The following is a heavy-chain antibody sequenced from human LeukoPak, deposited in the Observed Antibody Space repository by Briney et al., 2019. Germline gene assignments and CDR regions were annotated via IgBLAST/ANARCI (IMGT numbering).Heavy chain of an antibody. CDR3: NGGILTGYYSYFDY. CDR1: GFTFSSYA. D-gene: IGHD3-9*01. CDR2: ISGSGGST. V-gene: IGHV3-23*01. Sequence: GGSLRLSCAASGFTFSSYAMSWVRQAPGKGREWVSAISGSGGSTYYADSVKGRFTISRDNSKDTLYLQMNSLRAEDTAVYYCNGGILTGYYSYFDYWGQGTLVTVSS. J-gene: IGHJ4*02.